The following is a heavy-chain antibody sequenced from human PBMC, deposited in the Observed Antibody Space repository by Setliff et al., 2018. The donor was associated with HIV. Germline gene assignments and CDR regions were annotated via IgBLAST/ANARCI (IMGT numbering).Heavy chain of an antibody. V-gene: IGHV4-59*11. CDR1: GPSINIHY. J-gene: IGHJ4*02. CDR2: IYSTGST. D-gene: IGHD4-17*01. CDR3: AEGAGLYGDYTFDH. Sequence: KPSETLSLTCTVSGPSINIHYWSWIRQSPGKGFEWIGYIYSTGSTNYNPSLQSRVTISMVASRNQFSLKVTSVTAADTAVYYCAEGAGLYGDYTFDHWGQGRQVTVSS.